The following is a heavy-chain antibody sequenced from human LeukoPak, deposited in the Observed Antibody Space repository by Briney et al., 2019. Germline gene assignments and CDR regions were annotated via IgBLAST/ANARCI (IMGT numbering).Heavy chain of an antibody. CDR1: GYTFTGYY. V-gene: IGHV1-2*02. J-gene: IGHJ4*02. CDR2: INSNSGGT. CDR3: ARVNDFWSGLRGYSYGLDY. Sequence: ASVKVSCKASGYTFTGYYMHWVRQAPGQGLEWMGWINSNSGGTNYAQKFQGRVTVTRDTSISTAYMELSRLRSDDTAVYYCARVNDFWSGLRGYSYGLDYWGQGTLVTVSS. D-gene: IGHD3-3*01.